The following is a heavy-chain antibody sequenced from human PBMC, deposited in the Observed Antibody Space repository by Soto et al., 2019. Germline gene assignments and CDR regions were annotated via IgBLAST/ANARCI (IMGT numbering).Heavy chain of an antibody. D-gene: IGHD6-6*01. Sequence: SETLSLTCSIYSGSFSCYYWSWIRQPPGKGLEWIGEISQSGNTNYSPSLKSRVSISIGTSKKQFSLNLASVSAADTAVYYCARAPKVSGSSQTRPDFWGQGTLVTVSS. CDR3: ARAPKVSGSSQTRPDF. V-gene: IGHV4-34*01. J-gene: IGHJ4*02. CDR2: ISQSGNT. CDR1: SGSFSCYY.